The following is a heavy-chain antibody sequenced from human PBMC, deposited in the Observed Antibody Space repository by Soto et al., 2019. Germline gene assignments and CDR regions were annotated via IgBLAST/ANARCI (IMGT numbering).Heavy chain of an antibody. D-gene: IGHD5-12*01. Sequence: QVQLVQSGAEVKKPESSVKVSCKAPGGTFSTYAISWVRQAPGQGLEWMGGIIPMFGTANYAQRFQDRVPITADESTNTGHMELSRLRSEDTAGYFCASVIQGWLRRINNGYEGWGQGTLVTVSS. CDR3: ASVIQGWLRRINNGYEG. CDR1: GGTFSTYA. J-gene: IGHJ4*02. CDR2: IIPMFGTA. V-gene: IGHV1-69*12.